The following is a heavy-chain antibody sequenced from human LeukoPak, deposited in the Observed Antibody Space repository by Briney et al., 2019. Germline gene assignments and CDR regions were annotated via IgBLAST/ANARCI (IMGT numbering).Heavy chain of an antibody. CDR2: INSNGSTI. D-gene: IGHD2-2*01. Sequence: GGSLRLSCAASGFTFSDYYMSWIRQAPGKGLEWVSYINSNGSTIDYADSVKGRFTISRDNAKNSLYLQMNCLRAEDTAVYYCARSIPAGNRRWGQGTLVTVSS. CDR3: ARSIPAGNRR. CDR1: GFTFSDYY. J-gene: IGHJ4*02. V-gene: IGHV3-11*01.